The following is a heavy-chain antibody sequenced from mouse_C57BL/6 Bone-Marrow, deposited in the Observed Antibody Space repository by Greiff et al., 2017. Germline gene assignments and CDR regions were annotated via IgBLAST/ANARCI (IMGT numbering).Heavy chain of an antibody. V-gene: IGHV2-9-1*01. CDR2: IWTGGGT. CDR3: ARTRTAQAPYFDY. CDR1: GFSLTSYA. D-gene: IGHD3-2*02. J-gene: IGHJ2*01. Sequence: QVQLQQSGPGLVAPSQSLSITCTVSGFSLTSYAISWVRQPPGKGLEWLGVIWTGGGTNYNSALKSRLSISKDNSKSQVFLKMNSLQTDDTARYYCARTRTAQAPYFDYWGQGTTLTVSS.